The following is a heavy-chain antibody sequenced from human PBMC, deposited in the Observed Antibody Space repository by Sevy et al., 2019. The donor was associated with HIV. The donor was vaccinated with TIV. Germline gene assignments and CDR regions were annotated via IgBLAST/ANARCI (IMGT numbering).Heavy chain of an antibody. Sequence: GGSLRLSCAASGFTFSSYSMNWVRQAPGKGLEWVSSISSSSSYIYYADPMKGPFNKSRDNAKNSLYLQMNSLRAEDTAVYYCARGVRHTMVRGVCMDVWGQGTTVTVSS. CDR1: GFTFSSYS. CDR3: ARGVRHTMVRGVCMDV. CDR2: ISSSSSYI. D-gene: IGHD3-10*01. V-gene: IGHV3-21*01. J-gene: IGHJ6*02.